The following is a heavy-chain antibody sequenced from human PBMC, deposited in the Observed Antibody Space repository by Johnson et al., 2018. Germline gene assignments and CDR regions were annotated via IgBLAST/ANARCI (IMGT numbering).Heavy chain of an antibody. D-gene: IGHD2-2*01. Sequence: VQLVQSGGGLVQPGGSLRLSCAASGFTFSSYWMSWVRQAQGKGLEWVANIKQDGSEKYYVDSVKGRFTISRDNAKNSLYLKMNSLRAEATAGYYGARDVFLTRGYQLLSGYFQHWGQGTLVTVSS. CDR2: IKQDGSEK. CDR3: ARDVFLTRGYQLLSGYFQH. J-gene: IGHJ1*01. CDR1: GFTFSSYW. V-gene: IGHV3-7*01.